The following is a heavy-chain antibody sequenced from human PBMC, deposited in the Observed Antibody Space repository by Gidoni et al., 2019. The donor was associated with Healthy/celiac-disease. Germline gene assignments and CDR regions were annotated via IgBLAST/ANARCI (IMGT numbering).Heavy chain of an antibody. Sequence: QVQLVESGGGVVQPGKSLRLSCAASGFTFSSYGMHWVRQAPGKGLEWVAVIWYDGSNKYYADSVKGRFTISRDNSKNTLYLQMNSLRAEDTAVYYCARDDDFWSGYKDAFDIWGQGTMVTVSS. D-gene: IGHD3-3*01. CDR1: GFTFSSYG. J-gene: IGHJ3*02. CDR3: ARDDDFWSGYKDAFDI. V-gene: IGHV3-33*01. CDR2: IWYDGSNK.